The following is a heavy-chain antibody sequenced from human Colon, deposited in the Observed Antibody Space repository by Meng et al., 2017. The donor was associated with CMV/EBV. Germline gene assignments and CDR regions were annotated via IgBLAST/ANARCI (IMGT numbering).Heavy chain of an antibody. CDR3: ARGRAVYGSGSYRDGDGFDA. V-gene: IGHV1-8*03. J-gene: IGHJ5*02. Sequence: ASVKVSCKASGYTFSNYDITWVRQAPGQGLEWMGWMNPNSGNTGYAQRFQGRVAITRNTSISTAYMDLSSLTSADTAVYYCARGRAVYGSGSYRDGDGFDAWGQGTLVTVSS. CDR1: GYTFSNYD. CDR2: MNPNSGNT. D-gene: IGHD3-10*01.